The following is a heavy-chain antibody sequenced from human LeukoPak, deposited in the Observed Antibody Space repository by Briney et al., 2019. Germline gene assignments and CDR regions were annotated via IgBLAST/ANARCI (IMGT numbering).Heavy chain of an antibody. CDR3: ARDGNIAVAGQLGY. D-gene: IGHD6-19*01. J-gene: IGHJ4*02. CDR1: GYTFTSYG. Sequence: GASVKLSCKASGYTFTSYGISWVRQAPGQGLEWMAWISAYNDNTNYAQKLQGRVIMTTDTPTGTAYMELRNLRSDDTAVYYCARDGNIAVAGQLGYWGQGTLVTVSS. CDR2: ISAYNDNT. V-gene: IGHV1-18*01.